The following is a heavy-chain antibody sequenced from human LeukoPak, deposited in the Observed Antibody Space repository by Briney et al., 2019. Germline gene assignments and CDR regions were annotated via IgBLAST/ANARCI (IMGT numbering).Heavy chain of an antibody. CDR1: GFAFSTYS. V-gene: IGHV3-48*01. D-gene: IGHD2-15*01. J-gene: IGHJ3*02. CDR3: ARDFCSGGSCYPDAFDI. Sequence: GGSLRLSCAASGFAFSTYSMNWVRQAPGMGLEWVSYIRSSSTIIYYADSVRGRFTISRDNSKNTLYLQMNSLRAEDTAVYYCARDFCSGGSCYPDAFDIWGQGTMVTVSS. CDR2: IRSSSTII.